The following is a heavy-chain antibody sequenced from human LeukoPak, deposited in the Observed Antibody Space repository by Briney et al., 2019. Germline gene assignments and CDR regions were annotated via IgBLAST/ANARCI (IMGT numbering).Heavy chain of an antibody. D-gene: IGHD2-15*01. CDR2: ISYDGSNK. V-gene: IGHV3-30-3*01. CDR3: ARDRRGGYCSGNTCYSGFDY. J-gene: IGHJ4*02. Sequence: PGGSLRLSCAASGFAFSSSAMHWVRQAPGKGLEWVALISYDGSNKYYGDSVKGRFTISRDNSKNTLYLQVNSLRAEDTAVYYCARDRRGGYCSGNTCYSGFDYWGQGTLVTVS. CDR1: GFAFSSSA.